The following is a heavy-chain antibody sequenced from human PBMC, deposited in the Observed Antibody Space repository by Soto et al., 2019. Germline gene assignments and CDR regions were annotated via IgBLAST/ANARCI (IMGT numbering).Heavy chain of an antibody. CDR2: INHSGRT. CDR3: ARGGAGSSSGFDS. D-gene: IGHD6-6*01. V-gene: IGHV4-34*01. J-gene: IGHJ4*02. CDR1: GGSFSGYY. Sequence: SETLSLTGAVYGGSFSGYYWSWIRQPPGKGLEWIGEINHSGRTKYNPSLKSRVTISVDRSKNQFSLNLNSVTATDTAGYYCARGGAGSSSGFDSWGQGTLVTVSS.